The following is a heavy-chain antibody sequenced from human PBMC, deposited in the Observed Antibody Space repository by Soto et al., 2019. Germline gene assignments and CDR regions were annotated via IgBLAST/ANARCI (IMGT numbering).Heavy chain of an antibody. CDR2: MNPNSGDT. CDR3: ARGRGGYCSGGICYRFLLP. CDR1: GYTFTNYE. Sequence: ASVKVSCKASGYTFTNYETIWVRQATGQGLEWMGWMNPNSGDTVYAQKFQGRLTMTRDTSISTAYMELSSLRSEDTAVYYCARGRGGYCSGGICYRFLLPWCPGTLLTV. V-gene: IGHV1-8*01. J-gene: IGHJ5*02. D-gene: IGHD2-15*01.